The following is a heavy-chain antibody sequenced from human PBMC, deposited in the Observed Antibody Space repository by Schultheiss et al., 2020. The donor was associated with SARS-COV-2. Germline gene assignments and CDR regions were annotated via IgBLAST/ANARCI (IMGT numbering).Heavy chain of an antibody. CDR2: IYYSGST. J-gene: IGHJ5*02. Sequence: SQTLSLTCAVYGGSFSGYYWSWIRQPPGKGLEWIGYIYYSGSTNYNPSLKSRVTISVDTSKNQFSLKLSSVTAADTAVYYCARGPGGRFLEWLPEDWFDPCGQGTLVTVSS. CDR3: ARGPGGRFLEWLPEDWFDP. V-gene: IGHV4-34*11. CDR1: GGSFSGYY. D-gene: IGHD3-3*01.